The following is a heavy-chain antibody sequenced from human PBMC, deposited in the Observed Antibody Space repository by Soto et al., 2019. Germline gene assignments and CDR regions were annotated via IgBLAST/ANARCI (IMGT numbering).Heavy chain of an antibody. CDR1: GGSISSYY. D-gene: IGHD6-25*01. Sequence: QVQLQESGPGLVKPSGTLSLTCTVSGGSISSYYWSWIRQPPGKGLEWIGYIYYSGSTNYNPSLKSRVTISVDTSKNQFSLKLSSVTAADTAVYYCARPHGGSSGWDNWFDPWGQGTLVTVSS. J-gene: IGHJ5*02. CDR3: ARPHGGSSGWDNWFDP. CDR2: IYYSGST. V-gene: IGHV4-59*01.